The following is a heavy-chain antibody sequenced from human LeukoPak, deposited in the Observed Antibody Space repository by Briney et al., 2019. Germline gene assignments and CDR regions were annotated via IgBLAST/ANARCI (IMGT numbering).Heavy chain of an antibody. Sequence: GASVKVSCKASGYTFTSYGISWVRQAPGQGLEWMGWISAYNGNTNYAQKPQGRVTMTRDTSTSTVYMELSSLRSEDTAVYYCARDLRFTMIVFFGMDVWGQGTTVTVSS. CDR1: GYTFTSYG. V-gene: IGHV1-18*01. D-gene: IGHD3-22*01. CDR3: ARDLRFTMIVFFGMDV. J-gene: IGHJ6*02. CDR2: ISAYNGNT.